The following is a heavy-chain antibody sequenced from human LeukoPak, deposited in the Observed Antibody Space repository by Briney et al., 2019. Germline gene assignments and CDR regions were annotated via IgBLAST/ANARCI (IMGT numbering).Heavy chain of an antibody. CDR2: IYYSGST. Sequence: SETLSLTCTVSGGSVSSGSYYWSWIRQPPGKGLGWIGYIYYSGSTNYNPSLKSRVTISVDTSKNQFSLKLSSVTAADTAVYYCARGLKQSVYYFDYWGQGTLVTVSS. D-gene: IGHD6-19*01. CDR3: ARGLKQSVYYFDY. J-gene: IGHJ4*02. CDR1: GGSVSSGSYY. V-gene: IGHV4-61*01.